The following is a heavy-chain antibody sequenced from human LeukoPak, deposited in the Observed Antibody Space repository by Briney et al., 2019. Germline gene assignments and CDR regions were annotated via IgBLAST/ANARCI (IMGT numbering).Heavy chain of an antibody. Sequence: GGSLRLSCAASGFTFSSYAMSWVRQAPGKGLEWFSAIRDSGSCTHYADSVKGRFTTSRDNSKNTLFLQMNSLRAEDTAIYYCAKYGPQDSGSSHFDYWGQGALVTVSS. CDR1: GFTFSSYA. CDR3: AKYGPQDSGSSHFDY. CDR2: IRDSGSCT. V-gene: IGHV3-23*01. J-gene: IGHJ4*02. D-gene: IGHD1-26*01.